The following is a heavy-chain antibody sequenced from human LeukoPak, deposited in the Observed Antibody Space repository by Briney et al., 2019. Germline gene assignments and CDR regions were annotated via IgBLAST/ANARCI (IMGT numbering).Heavy chain of an antibody. CDR2: IYYSGST. CDR3: ARVAYSSTWYYSDY. CDR1: GGSISSGGYY. V-gene: IGHV4-31*03. D-gene: IGHD6-13*01. J-gene: IGHJ4*02. Sequence: PSQTLSLTCTVSGGSISSGGYYWSWIRQHPGKGLEWIGYIYYSGSTYYNLSLKSRVTISVDTSKNQFSLNLNSVTAADTAVYYCARVAYSSTWYYSDYWGQGTLVTVSS.